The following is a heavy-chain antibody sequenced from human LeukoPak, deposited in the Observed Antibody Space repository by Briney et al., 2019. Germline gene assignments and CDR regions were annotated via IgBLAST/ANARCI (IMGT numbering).Heavy chain of an antibody. V-gene: IGHV3-53*01. J-gene: IGHJ4*02. Sequence: GSLRLSCVASGFTVSGVYMSWVRQAPGQGLDWVSVIYSDDSTYYADSVKGRFTISRDNSKNTLNLQMNSLRAEDTAVYYCASRPRDAAALDYWGQGTLVTVSS. CDR3: ASRPRDAAALDY. CDR1: GFTVSGVY. CDR2: IYSDDST. D-gene: IGHD6-13*01.